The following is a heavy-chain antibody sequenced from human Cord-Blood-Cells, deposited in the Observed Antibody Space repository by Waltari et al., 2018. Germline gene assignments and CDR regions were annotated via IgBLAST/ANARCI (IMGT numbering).Heavy chain of an antibody. D-gene: IGHD2-2*01. J-gene: IGHJ4*02. Sequence: QVQLVQSGAEVKKPGSSVKVSCKASGGNFSSNAIRWLRQAPGQGLEWMGGIIPIFGTANYAQKFQGRVTITADESTSTAYMELSSLRSEDTAVYYCAAEASDIVVVPAPLDYWGQGTLVTVSS. V-gene: IGHV1-69*01. CDR3: AAEASDIVVVPAPLDY. CDR2: IIPIFGTA. CDR1: GGNFSSNA.